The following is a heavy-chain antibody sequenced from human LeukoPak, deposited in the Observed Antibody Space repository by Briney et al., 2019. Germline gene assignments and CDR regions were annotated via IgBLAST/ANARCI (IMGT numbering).Heavy chain of an antibody. Sequence: ASVKLSCAASGYSFTVFYIHWVRDAPAQGPEWVGWINAGTGDTTCKQKYQGRVTLTRATSTNTAYMRLHGLRSDDTAMYYCARDVPGYSSYFDYGDQGTVVTASS. CDR1: GYSFTVFY. D-gene: IGHD6-19*01. V-gene: IGHV1-2*02. CDR2: INAGTGDT. J-gene: IGHJ4*02. CDR3: ARDVPGYSSYFDY.